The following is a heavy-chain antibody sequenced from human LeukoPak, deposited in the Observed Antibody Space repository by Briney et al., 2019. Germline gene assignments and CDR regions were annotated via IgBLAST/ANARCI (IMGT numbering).Heavy chain of an antibody. CDR3: ARVGASRPGPYYFDY. Sequence: PSETLSLTCAVYGGSFSGYYWSWIRQPPGKGLEWIGEINHSGSTNYNPSLKSRVTISVDTSKNQFSLKLSSVTAADTAVYYCARVGASRPGPYYFDYWGQGTLVTVSS. CDR2: INHSGST. CDR1: GGSFSGYY. J-gene: IGHJ4*02. V-gene: IGHV4-34*01. D-gene: IGHD1-26*01.